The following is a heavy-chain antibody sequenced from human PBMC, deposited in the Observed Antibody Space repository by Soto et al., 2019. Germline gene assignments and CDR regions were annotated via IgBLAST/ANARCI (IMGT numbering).Heavy chain of an antibody. J-gene: IGHJ6*02. CDR1: GGSISSGGYY. D-gene: IGHD1-20*01. CDR2: IYYSGST. Sequence: SETLSLTCTVSGGSISSGGYYWSWIRQHPGKGLEWIGYIYYSGSTYYNPSLKSRVTISVDTSKNQFSLKLSSVTAADTAVYYCARVRGRNNWNHYYHGMDVWGQGTTVTVSS. V-gene: IGHV4-31*03. CDR3: ARVRGRNNWNHYYHGMDV.